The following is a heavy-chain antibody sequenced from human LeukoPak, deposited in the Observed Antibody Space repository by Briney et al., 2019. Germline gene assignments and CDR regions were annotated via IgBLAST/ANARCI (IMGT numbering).Heavy chain of an antibody. Sequence: PSETLSLTCTVSGGSISSYYWSWIRPPPGKGLEWIGYIYYSGSTNYNPSLKSRVTISVDTSTNQFSLKLTSVTATDTAVYYCARHRPAISGFDYWGQGTLVTVSS. CDR2: IYYSGST. CDR1: GGSISSYY. J-gene: IGHJ4*02. CDR3: ARHRPAISGFDY. V-gene: IGHV4-59*08.